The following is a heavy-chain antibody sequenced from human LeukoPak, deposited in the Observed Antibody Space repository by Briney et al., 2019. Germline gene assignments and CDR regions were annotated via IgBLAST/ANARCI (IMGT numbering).Heavy chain of an antibody. D-gene: IGHD3-16*01. CDR1: GFTFTSYW. V-gene: IGHV3-74*01. CDR3: ARDGGLGNNWFDP. CDR2: VNSDGSRT. J-gene: IGHJ5*01. Sequence: PGGSLRLSCAASGFTFTSYWMHWVRQAPGKGLVWVSRVNSDGSRTSYVDSVKGRFTISRDNAKNTLYLQMNSLRVEDTAVYYCARDGGLGNNWFDPWGQGALVTVSS.